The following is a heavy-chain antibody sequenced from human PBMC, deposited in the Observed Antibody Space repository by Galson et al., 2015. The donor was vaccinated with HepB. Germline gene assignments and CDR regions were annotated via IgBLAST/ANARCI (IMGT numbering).Heavy chain of an antibody. CDR2: IIPKFGTP. Sequence: SVKVSCKASGGTFSNFDITWVRQAPGQGLEWVGGIIPKFGTPKYAQKFQGRVTITADEITATAYMELSSLTSDDTAVYYCARDTSDSFGPWGQGNLVIVPP. CDR1: GGTFSNFD. V-gene: IGHV1-69*13. J-gene: IGHJ5*02. D-gene: IGHD3-3*01. CDR3: ARDTSDSFGP.